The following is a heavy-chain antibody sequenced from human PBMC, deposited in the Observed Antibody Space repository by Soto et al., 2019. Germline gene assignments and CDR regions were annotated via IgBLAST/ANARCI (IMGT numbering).Heavy chain of an antibody. J-gene: IGHJ6*02. V-gene: IGHV1-18*01. CDR3: ARVELLWFGELLRMDV. D-gene: IGHD3-10*01. CDR1: GYTFTSYG. Sequence: QVQLVQSGAEVKKPGASVEVSCKASGYTFTSYGISWVRQAPGQGLEWMGWISAYNGNTNYAQKLQGRVTMTTDTSTRTAYMELRSLRSDDTAVYYCARVELLWFGELLRMDVWGQGTTVTVSS. CDR2: ISAYNGNT.